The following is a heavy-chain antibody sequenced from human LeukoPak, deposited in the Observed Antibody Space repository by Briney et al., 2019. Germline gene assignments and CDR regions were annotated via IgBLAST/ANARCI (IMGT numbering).Heavy chain of an antibody. CDR2: ISGGTT. Sequence: GGSLRLSCTASGFTFGNYLMSWFRQAPGRGLEWIGFISGGTTEYAASVKGRFTISRDDSTSIAYLQMNSLTTEDTAVYYCSRGSGWLSVYWGQGTLVTVSS. J-gene: IGHJ4*02. D-gene: IGHD6-19*01. CDR3: SRGSGWLSVY. V-gene: IGHV3-49*03. CDR1: GFTFGNYL.